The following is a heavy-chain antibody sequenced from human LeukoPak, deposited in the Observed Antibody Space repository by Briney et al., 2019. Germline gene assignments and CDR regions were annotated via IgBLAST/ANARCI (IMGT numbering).Heavy chain of an antibody. Sequence: SQTLSLTCALSGDSVSSNTFAWNWIRQSPSRGLEWLGRTYYRSKWYNDYAVSVKSRITINPDTSKNQFSLQLNSVTPEDTAVYYCARAVAGTEGWFDYWGQGTLVTVSS. CDR1: GDSVSSNTFA. J-gene: IGHJ4*02. CDR2: TYYRSKWYN. D-gene: IGHD6-19*01. CDR3: ARAVAGTEGWFDY. V-gene: IGHV6-1*01.